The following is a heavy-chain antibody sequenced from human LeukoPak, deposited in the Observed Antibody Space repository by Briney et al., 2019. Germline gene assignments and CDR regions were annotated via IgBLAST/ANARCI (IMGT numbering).Heavy chain of an antibody. J-gene: IGHJ4*02. CDR1: GGSISSGGYY. CDR2: IYYSGST. Sequence: SETLSLTCTVSGGSISSGGYYWSWIRQHPGKGLEWIGYIYYSGSTYYNPSLKSRVTISVDTSKNQFSLKLSSVTAADTAVYYCARGDDYGSGSYSALDYWGQGTLVTVSS. V-gene: IGHV4-31*03. D-gene: IGHD3-10*01. CDR3: ARGDDYGSGSYSALDY.